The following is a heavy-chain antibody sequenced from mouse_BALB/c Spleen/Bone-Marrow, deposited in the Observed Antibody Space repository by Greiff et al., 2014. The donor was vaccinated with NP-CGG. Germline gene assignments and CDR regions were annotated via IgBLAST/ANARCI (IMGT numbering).Heavy chain of an antibody. CDR2: INSGSSYT. D-gene: IGHD4-1*01. CDR3: ARGDWDEAMDY. Sequence: EVQLVESGGGLVKPGGSLKLSCAASGFTFSSYAMSWVRQTPEKRLEWVATINSGSSYTYYPDSVKGRFTISRDNAKNTLYLQMSSLRSEDTAMYYCARGDWDEAMDYWGQGTSVTVST. CDR1: GFTFSSYA. V-gene: IGHV5-9-3*01. J-gene: IGHJ4*01.